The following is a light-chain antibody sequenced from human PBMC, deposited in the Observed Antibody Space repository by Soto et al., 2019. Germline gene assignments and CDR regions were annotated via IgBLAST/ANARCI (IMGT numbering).Light chain of an antibody. CDR2: GAS. Sequence: EIVLTPSPGTLSFSPVEIATLSCSASQTVRNNYLAWYQQKPGQAPRLLIFGASSRATGIPDKFSGSGSGTDFTLTISRLEPDDFAVYYCQNYGSPSWTCGQGNKGDIK. V-gene: IGKV3-20*01. J-gene: IGKJ1*01. CDR1: QTVRNNY. CDR3: QNYGSPSWT.